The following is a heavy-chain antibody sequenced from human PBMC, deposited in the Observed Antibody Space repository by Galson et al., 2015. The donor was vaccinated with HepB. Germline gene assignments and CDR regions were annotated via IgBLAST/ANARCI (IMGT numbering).Heavy chain of an antibody. V-gene: IGHV3-9*01. CDR2: ISWSSGSI. D-gene: IGHD2-15*01. Sequence: RLSRAASGFTFVDYAMHWVRQAPGKGLEWGSGISWSSGSIGYAHSVKGRFTISRDNAKNSLYLQMNSLRAEDTALYYCAKCNCSGGSCNFDYWGQGTLVTVSS. CDR3: AKCNCSGGSCNFDY. CDR1: GFTFVDYA. J-gene: IGHJ4*02.